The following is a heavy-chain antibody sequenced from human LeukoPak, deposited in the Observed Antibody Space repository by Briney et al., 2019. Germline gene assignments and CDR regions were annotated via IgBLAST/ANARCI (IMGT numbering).Heavy chain of an antibody. CDR2: TYYTGIT. Sequence: PSETLSLTCTVSGGSIVSYYWNWIRQPPGKGLEWIGYTYYTGITNYNPSLKSRVTISVDTSKNQFSLRLNSVTAADTAIYYCARNIPQATDTGDFDYWGQGILVTVSS. J-gene: IGHJ4*02. CDR1: GGSIVSYY. V-gene: IGHV4-59*01. D-gene: IGHD1-14*01. CDR3: ARNIPQATDTGDFDY.